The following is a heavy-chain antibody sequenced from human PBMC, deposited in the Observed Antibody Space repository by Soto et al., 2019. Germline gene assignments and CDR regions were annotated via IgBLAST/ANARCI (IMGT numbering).Heavy chain of an antibody. Sequence: QVQLQESGPGLVKPSQTLSLTCTVSGGSISSGDYYWSWIRQPPGKGLEWIGYIDYSGSTYYNPSLKSRVTISVDTSKNQFSLKLSSVTAADTAVYYCARDRSGYCSSTSCSRFDPWGQGTLVTVSS. CDR2: IDYSGST. V-gene: IGHV4-30-4*01. D-gene: IGHD2-2*01. CDR3: ARDRSGYCSSTSCSRFDP. J-gene: IGHJ5*02. CDR1: GGSISSGDYY.